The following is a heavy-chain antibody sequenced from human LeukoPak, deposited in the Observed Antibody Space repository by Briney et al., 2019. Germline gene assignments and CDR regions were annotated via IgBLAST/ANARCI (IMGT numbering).Heavy chain of an antibody. CDR3: ARVGRRASPGAFDY. D-gene: IGHD1-26*01. V-gene: IGHV4-59*01. CDR1: GGSISSYY. J-gene: IGHJ4*02. CDR2: IYYSGST. Sequence: PSETLSLTCTVSGGSISSYYWSWIRQPPGKGLEWIGYIYYSGSTNYNPSLKSRVTISVDTSKKQFSLKLSSVTAADTAVYYCARVGRRASPGAFDYWGQGTLVTVSS.